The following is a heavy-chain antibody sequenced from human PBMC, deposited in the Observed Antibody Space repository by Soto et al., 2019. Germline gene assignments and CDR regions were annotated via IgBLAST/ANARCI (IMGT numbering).Heavy chain of an antibody. D-gene: IGHD3-22*01. J-gene: IGHJ4*02. V-gene: IGHV3-74*01. Sequence: EVQLVEFGVGLVQPGGSLRLSGAASGFTFSTYWMHWVRQAPGKGLVWVSRITNYGSGTYYVDSVVCRFTISRAKAKNPLYLQMNSLRAEDPAVYYCVRGDSDYYDGNGYLGRHWGQGTLVTVSS. CDR3: VRGDSDYYDGNGYLGRH. CDR1: GFTFSTYW. CDR2: ITNYGSGT.